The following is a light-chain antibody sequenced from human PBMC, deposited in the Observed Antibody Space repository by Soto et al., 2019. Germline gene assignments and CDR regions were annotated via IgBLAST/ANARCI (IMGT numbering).Light chain of an antibody. CDR3: QQYNNWPPWT. CDR2: GAS. Sequence: EIVMTQSPATLSVSPGERATLSCRASQSVSSNLAWYQQKPGQAPRLLIYGASTSATGIPDRFSGSGSGTEFTLTVSSLQSEDFAVDYCQQYNNWPPWTFGQGNKVEIK. J-gene: IGKJ1*01. V-gene: IGKV3-15*01. CDR1: QSVSSN.